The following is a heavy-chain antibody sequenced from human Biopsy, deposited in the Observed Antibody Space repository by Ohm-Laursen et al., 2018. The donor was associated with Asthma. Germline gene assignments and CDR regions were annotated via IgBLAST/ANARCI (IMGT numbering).Heavy chain of an antibody. CDR3: ARQSGQDYGDSSGFDI. D-gene: IGHD3-22*01. Sequence: SLRLSCAASGFVFSQSGMHWVRQAPGKGLEWVALISSDGHNKYYKDSVKGRFTISRDNSKLTLYLEINSLRVEDSAVCFCARQSGQDYGDSSGFDIWGQGTKVAVSA. CDR2: ISSDGHNK. J-gene: IGHJ3*02. V-gene: IGHV3-30*03. CDR1: GFVFSQSG.